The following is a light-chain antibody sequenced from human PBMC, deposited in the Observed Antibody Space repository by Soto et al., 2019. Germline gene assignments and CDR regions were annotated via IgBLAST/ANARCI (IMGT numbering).Light chain of an antibody. V-gene: IGKV3-20*01. Sequence: EIVLTQSPGTLSLSQGERATLSCRASQSVSSSYLAWYQQKPGQAPRLLIYGASSRATGIPDRFSGSGSGTDFTLTISRLEPEDFAVYYCQQYDSSWTFGQGTMVDIK. CDR1: QSVSSSY. CDR2: GAS. CDR3: QQYDSSWT. J-gene: IGKJ1*01.